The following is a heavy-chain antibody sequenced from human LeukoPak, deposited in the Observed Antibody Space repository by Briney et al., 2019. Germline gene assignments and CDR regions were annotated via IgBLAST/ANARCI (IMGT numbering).Heavy chain of an antibody. V-gene: IGHV3-48*03. CDR3: ASTNYYDSSGFSNWFDP. CDR2: ISSSGSI. J-gene: IGHJ5*02. Sequence: AGSLGLSCAASGFTFSNYEMNWVRQAPGKGLEWVSYISSSGSIYYADSVKGRFTISRDNAKNSLYLQMNSLRAEDTAIYYCASTNYYDSSGFSNWFDPWGQGTLVTVSS. CDR1: GFTFSNYE. D-gene: IGHD3-22*01.